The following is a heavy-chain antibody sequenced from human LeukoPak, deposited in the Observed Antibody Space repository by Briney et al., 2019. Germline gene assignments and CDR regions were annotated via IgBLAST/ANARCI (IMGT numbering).Heavy chain of an antibody. Sequence: SETLSLTCTVSGGSISSSSYYWGWIRQPPGKGLEWIGSIYYSGSTYYNPSLKSRVTISVDTSKNQFSLKLSSVTAADTAVYYCARDYDYVWGSYRPLDYWGQGTLVTVSS. D-gene: IGHD3-16*02. CDR2: IYYSGST. CDR3: ARDYDYVWGSYRPLDY. J-gene: IGHJ4*02. V-gene: IGHV4-39*07. CDR1: GGSISSSSYY.